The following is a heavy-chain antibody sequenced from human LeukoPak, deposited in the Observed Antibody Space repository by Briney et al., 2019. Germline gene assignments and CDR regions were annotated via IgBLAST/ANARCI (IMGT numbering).Heavy chain of an antibody. J-gene: IGHJ4*02. CDR1: GGSISSGSYY. CDR3: TRGVKISSSWYLSFDY. Sequence: SETLSLTCTVSGGSISSGSYYWSWIRQPPGKGLEWIGYVYYSGSTNYNPSLKSRVTISVDTSKNQFSLKLSSVTAADTAVYYCTRGVKISSSWYLSFDYWGQGTLVTVSS. V-gene: IGHV4-61*01. CDR2: VYYSGST. D-gene: IGHD6-13*01.